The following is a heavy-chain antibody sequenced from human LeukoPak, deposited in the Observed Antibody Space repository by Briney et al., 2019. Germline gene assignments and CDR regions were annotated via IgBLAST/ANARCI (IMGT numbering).Heavy chain of an antibody. Sequence: GGSLTLSCAASGFTFSSYTMSWVRQAPGKGMELDSAISGSGGSTYYADSVKGRFTISKDNSKNTLYLQMNSLRAEDTAVYYCAKDFWSRGSSWYGSLDYWGQGTLVTVSS. V-gene: IGHV3-23*01. D-gene: IGHD6-13*01. CDR2: ISGSGGST. CDR3: AKDFWSRGSSWYGSLDY. CDR1: GFTFSSYT. J-gene: IGHJ4*02.